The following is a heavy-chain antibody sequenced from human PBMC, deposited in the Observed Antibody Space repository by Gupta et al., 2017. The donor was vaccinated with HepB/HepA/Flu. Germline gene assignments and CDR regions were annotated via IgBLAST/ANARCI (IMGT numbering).Heavy chain of an antibody. CDR1: GGSISSSSYY. CDR3: ARLGDSSGWRNYYYYYGMDV. CDR2: IYYSGST. V-gene: IGHV4-39*01. Sequence: QLQLQESGPGLVKPSETLSLTCTVSGGSISSSSYYWGWIRQPPGKGLEWIGSIYYSGSTYYNPSLKSRVTISVDTSKNQFSLKLSSVTAADTAVYYCARLGDSSGWRNYYYYYGMDVWGQGTTVTVSS. J-gene: IGHJ6*02. D-gene: IGHD6-19*01.